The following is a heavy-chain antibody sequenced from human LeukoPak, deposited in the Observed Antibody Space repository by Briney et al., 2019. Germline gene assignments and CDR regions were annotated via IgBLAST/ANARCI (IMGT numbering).Heavy chain of an antibody. J-gene: IGHJ3*02. D-gene: IGHD5-24*01. CDR3: ASGGDGYNFGDVAFDI. CDR2: INHSGST. CDR1: GGSFSGYY. Sequence: NPSETLSLTCAVYGGSFSGYYWSWIRQPPGKGLEWIGEINHSGSTNYNPSLKSRVTISVDTSKNQFSLKLSSVTAADTAVYYCASGGDGYNFGDVAFDIWGQGTMVTVSS. V-gene: IGHV4-34*01.